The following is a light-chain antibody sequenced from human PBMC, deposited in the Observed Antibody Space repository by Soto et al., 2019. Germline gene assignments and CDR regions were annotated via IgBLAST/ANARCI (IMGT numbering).Light chain of an antibody. V-gene: IGLV2-11*01. CDR2: DVS. CDR3: CSYAGNYTHV. CDR1: SSDVGGYNY. Sequence: QSALTQPRSVSGSPGQSVTISCTGTSSDVGGYNYVSWYQQHPGKAPKLIIYDVSKRPSGVPDRFSGSKSGNTASLTISGLLAEDEADYYCCSYAGNYTHVFRTGTKLTVL. J-gene: IGLJ1*01.